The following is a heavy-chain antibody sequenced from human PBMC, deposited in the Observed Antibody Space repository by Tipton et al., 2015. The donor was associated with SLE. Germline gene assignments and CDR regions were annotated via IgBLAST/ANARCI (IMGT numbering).Heavy chain of an antibody. CDR3: AASGGH. CDR1: GLKFSDYG. Sequence: SLRLSCAASGLKFSDYGMHWVRQAPGQGLEWATFIRSDGSQYYADSVKGRFSISRDNSKNTLYLQMNNLRAEDTAVYYCAASGGHWGQGTLVTVSS. V-gene: IGHV3-30*02. D-gene: IGHD1-26*01. J-gene: IGHJ4*02. CDR2: IRSDGSQ.